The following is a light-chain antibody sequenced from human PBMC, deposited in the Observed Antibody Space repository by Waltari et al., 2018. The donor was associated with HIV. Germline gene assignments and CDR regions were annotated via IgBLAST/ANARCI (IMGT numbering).Light chain of an antibody. Sequence: QSVLTQPPSASGTPGQRVTISCSGRSSNIGSNYVNWYQQLQGTSPQLLIYRNDQRPSGVPDRFSGSKSGTSASLAISGLQSGDEADYYCAAWDDSLNGPVFGGGTKLTVL. CDR1: SSNIGSNY. CDR3: AAWDDSLNGPV. V-gene: IGLV1-44*01. J-gene: IGLJ2*01. CDR2: RND.